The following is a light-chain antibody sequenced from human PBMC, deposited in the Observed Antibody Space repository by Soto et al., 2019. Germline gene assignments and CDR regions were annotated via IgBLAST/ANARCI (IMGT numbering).Light chain of an antibody. V-gene: IGKV3-20*01. J-gene: IGKJ5*01. CDR3: QQYDNSPIT. Sequence: EIVLTQSPATLSLSSGENAALSCFASHTISSSYLAGYQQKPGQAPRLLMYGASSRATGIPDRFSGTGSETDFTLTISRLEPEDFAVYYCQQYDNSPITFGQGTRLEIK. CDR2: GAS. CDR1: HTISSSY.